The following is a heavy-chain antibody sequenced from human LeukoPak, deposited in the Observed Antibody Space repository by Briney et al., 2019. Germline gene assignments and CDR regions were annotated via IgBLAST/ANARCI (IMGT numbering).Heavy chain of an antibody. CDR2: IYYSGST. J-gene: IGHJ6*02. D-gene: IGHD5-18*01. V-gene: IGHV4-39*01. Sequence: PSETLSLTCTVSGGSISSSSYYWGWIRQPPGKGLEWIGSIYYSGSTYYNPSLKSRVTISVDTSKNQFSLKLSSVTAADTAVYYCARVGGYSVPSGMDVWGQGTTVTVSS. CDR1: GGSISSSSYY. CDR3: ARVGGYSVPSGMDV.